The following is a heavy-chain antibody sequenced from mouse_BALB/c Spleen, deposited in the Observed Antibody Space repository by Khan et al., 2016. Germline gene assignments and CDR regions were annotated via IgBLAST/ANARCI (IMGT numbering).Heavy chain of an antibody. D-gene: IGHD1-1*01. CDR1: GFDFSRYW. V-gene: IGHV4-1*02. CDR3: ARSWYYRYLAN. J-gene: IGHJ3*01. CDR2: INPESSTI. Sequence: EVQLVESGGGLVQPGGSLKLSCAASGFDFSRYWMSWVRQAPGKGLEWIGEINPESSTINYTPFLKDKFIISRDNARNTLFLQMSKVRSEDTALYYCARSWYYRYLANWGQGTLVTVSS.